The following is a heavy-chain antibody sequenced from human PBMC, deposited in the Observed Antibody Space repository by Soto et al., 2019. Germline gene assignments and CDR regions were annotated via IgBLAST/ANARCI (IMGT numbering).Heavy chain of an antibody. D-gene: IGHD3-9*01. V-gene: IGHV4-34*01. CDR3: ARGRGVLVYDILTGYYPS. J-gene: IGHJ4*02. CDR2: INHSGST. CDR1: GGSFSGYY. Sequence: LSLTCAVYGGSFSGYYWSWIRQPPGKGLEWIGEINHSGSTNYNPSLKSRVTISVDTSKNQFSLKLSSVTAADTAVYYCARGRGVLVYDILTGYYPSWGQGTLVTVSS.